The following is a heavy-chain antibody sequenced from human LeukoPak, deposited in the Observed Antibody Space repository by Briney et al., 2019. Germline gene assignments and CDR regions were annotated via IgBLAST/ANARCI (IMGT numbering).Heavy chain of an antibody. CDR3: ARDLFNRDAFDI. CDR1: GFTFSSYF. D-gene: IGHD3-3*01. Sequence: GGSLRLSCAASGFTFSSYFLTWVRQAPGMGLEWVASVSSRSSAIYYSDSVKGRFTISRDNAKNSLSLQMNSLRAEDTAIYYCARDLFNRDAFDIWGPGTMVTVSS. J-gene: IGHJ3*02. V-gene: IGHV3-48*04. CDR2: VSSRSSAI.